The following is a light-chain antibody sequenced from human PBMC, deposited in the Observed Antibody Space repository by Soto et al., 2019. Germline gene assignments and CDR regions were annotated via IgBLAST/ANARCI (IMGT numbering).Light chain of an antibody. CDR2: GAS. V-gene: IGKV3-11*01. CDR3: QQRSNWPWT. CDR1: QSVSSY. Sequence: EIVLTQSPATLSLSPGERATLSCRASQSVSSYLAWYQQKPGQPPRLLIYGASRRATGIPDRFIGSGSGTDFTLTISSLEPEDFSIYYCQQRSNWPWTFGQGTKVDIK. J-gene: IGKJ1*01.